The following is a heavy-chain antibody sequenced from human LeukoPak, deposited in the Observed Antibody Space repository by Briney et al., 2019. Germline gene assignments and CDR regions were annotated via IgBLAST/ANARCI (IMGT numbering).Heavy chain of an antibody. V-gene: IGHV3-21*01. J-gene: IGHJ4*02. Sequence: GGSLRLSCAASGFTFSSYSMNWVRQAPGKGLEWVSSISSSSSYIYYAASVKGRFTISRDNAKNSLYLQMNSLRAEDTAVYYCASTDSSSYHDYWGQGTLVTVSS. CDR1: GFTFSSYS. CDR2: ISSSSSYI. D-gene: IGHD6-13*01. CDR3: ASTDSSSYHDY.